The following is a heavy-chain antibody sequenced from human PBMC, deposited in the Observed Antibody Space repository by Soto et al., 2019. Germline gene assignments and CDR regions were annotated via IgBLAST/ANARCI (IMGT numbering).Heavy chain of an antibody. J-gene: IGHJ6*02. V-gene: IGHV3-49*03. CDR3: TRDLSVLRYFDWLSMGYYYYGMDV. CDR1: GFTFGDYA. CDR2: IRSKAYGGTT. Sequence: GGSLRLSCTASGFTFGDYAMRWFRQAPGKGLEWVGFIRSKAYGGTTEYAASVKGRFTISRDDSKSIAYLQMNSLKTEDTAVYYCTRDLSVLRYFDWLSMGYYYYGMDVWGQGTTVTVSS. D-gene: IGHD3-9*01.